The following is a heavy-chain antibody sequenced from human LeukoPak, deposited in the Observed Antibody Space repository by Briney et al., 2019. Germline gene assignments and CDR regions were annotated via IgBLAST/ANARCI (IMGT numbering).Heavy chain of an antibody. CDR1: GGSISSGSYY. D-gene: IGHD2-15*01. J-gene: IGHJ4*02. V-gene: IGHV4-61*02. CDR2: IYTSGST. CDR3: ARGPTYCSSSSCLQGE. Sequence: SETLSLTCTVSGGSISSGSYYWSWIRQPAGKGLEWIGRIYTSGSTNHNPSLKSRVTISVDTSKNQFSLKLSSVTAADTAVYYCARGPTYCSSSSCLQGEWGQGTLVTVSS.